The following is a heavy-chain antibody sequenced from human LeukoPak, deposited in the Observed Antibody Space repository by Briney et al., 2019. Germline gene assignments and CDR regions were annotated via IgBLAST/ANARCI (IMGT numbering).Heavy chain of an antibody. CDR2: IDPNSGGT. CDR3: TRDATSAKGGY. V-gene: IGHV1-2*02. J-gene: IGHJ4*02. CDR1: GYTFTDYY. Sequence: PWASVKVSCKASGYTFTDYYIHWVRQGPGQGLEWMGWIDPNSGGTNYAQKFQGRVTMTRDTSISTAYMELSRLTFDDTAVYYCTRDATSAKGGYWGQGTLVTVSS. D-gene: IGHD2-15*01.